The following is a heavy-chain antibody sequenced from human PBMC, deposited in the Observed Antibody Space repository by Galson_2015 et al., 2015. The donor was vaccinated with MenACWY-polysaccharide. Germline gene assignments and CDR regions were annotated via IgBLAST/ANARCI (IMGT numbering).Heavy chain of an antibody. CDR2: IKQDGSER. CDR1: GFTFSNYD. Sequence: SLRLSCAASGFTFSNYDTNWVRQAPGKGLEWVANIKQDGSERYYVDSVQGRFTISRDNAENSLFLQMNSLRAEDTAVYYCARVRLRDVGRYFDCWGQGTLVTVSS. D-gene: IGHD1-26*01. CDR3: ARVRLRDVGRYFDC. J-gene: IGHJ4*02. V-gene: IGHV3-7*01.